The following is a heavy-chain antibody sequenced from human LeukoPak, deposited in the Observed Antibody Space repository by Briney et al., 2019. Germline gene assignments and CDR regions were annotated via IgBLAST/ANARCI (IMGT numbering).Heavy chain of an antibody. V-gene: IGHV1-18*01. D-gene: IGHD4-23*01. CDR2: VSAYNGNT. CDR1: VYTFTNYG. CDR3: ARDYYGGPYYFDY. Sequence: ASVKVSCKASVYTFTNYGTTGGRQAPEQGLEWRGWVSAYNGNTNYAQKFQGRVTMTTDTSTTTAYMELRSLRSDDTAVYHCARDYYGGPYYFDYWGQGTLVIVSS. J-gene: IGHJ4*02.